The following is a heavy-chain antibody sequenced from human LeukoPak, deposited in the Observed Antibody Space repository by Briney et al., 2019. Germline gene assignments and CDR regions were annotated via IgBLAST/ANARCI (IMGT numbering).Heavy chain of an antibody. Sequence: GGSLRLSCSASGFTFSTSAMHWVRQAPGKGLEYVSFITYNGGSTYNADSVKGRFTISRDNSRNTLYLQMSSLRAEDTAVYHCVRDGGMATIFDFWGQGTLVTVSS. V-gene: IGHV3-64D*09. CDR1: GFTFSTSA. D-gene: IGHD5-24*01. CDR2: ITYNGGST. J-gene: IGHJ4*02. CDR3: VRDGGMATIFDF.